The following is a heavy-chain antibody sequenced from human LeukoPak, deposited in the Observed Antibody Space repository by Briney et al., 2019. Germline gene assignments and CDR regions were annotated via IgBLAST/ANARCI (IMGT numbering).Heavy chain of an antibody. V-gene: IGHV4-59*01. D-gene: IGHD3-22*01. CDR1: GGSISSYY. CDR3: ATTRGDSSGYYYVEYFDY. J-gene: IGHJ4*02. Sequence: PSETLSLTCAVSGGSISSYYWSWIRQPPGKGLEWIGYIYYSGSTNYNPSLKSRVTISVDTSKNQFSLKLSSVTAADTAVYYCATTRGDSSGYYYVEYFDYWGQGTLVTVSS. CDR2: IYYSGST.